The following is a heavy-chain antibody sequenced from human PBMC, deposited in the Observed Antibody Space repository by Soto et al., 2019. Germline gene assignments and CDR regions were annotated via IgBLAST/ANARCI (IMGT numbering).Heavy chain of an antibody. D-gene: IGHD3-3*01. V-gene: IGHV4-61*01. CDR3: ARGFGGDDFWSGYYNNDAFDI. CDR2: IYYSGST. CDR1: GGSVSSGSYH. J-gene: IGHJ3*02. Sequence: PAETLSLTCTVSGGSVSSGSYHWSWIRQPPGKGLEWIGYIYYSGSTNYNPSLKSRVTISVDTSKNQYTLKLSSVTAADTAVYYCARGFGGDDFWSGYYNNDAFDIWGQGTMVTVSS.